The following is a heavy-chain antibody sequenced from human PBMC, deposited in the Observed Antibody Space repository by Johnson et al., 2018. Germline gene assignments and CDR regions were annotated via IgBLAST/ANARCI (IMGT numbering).Heavy chain of an antibody. V-gene: IGHV3-15*01. CDR3: TTDRVP. J-gene: IGHJ6*02. Sequence: VQLVQSGGGVVQPGRSLRLSCAASGFTFSSYGMHWVRQAPGKGLEWVGRLKSKTAGGTTDYAAPVKGRFTISRDDSKNTLYLQMNSLKTEDTAVYYCTTDRVPWGQGTTVTVSS. CDR2: LKSKTAGGTT. CDR1: GFTFSSYG.